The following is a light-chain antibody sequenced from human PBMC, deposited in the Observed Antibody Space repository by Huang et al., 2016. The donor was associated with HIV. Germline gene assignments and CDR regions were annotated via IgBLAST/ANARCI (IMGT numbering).Light chain of an antibody. CDR3: QQYYSLPQT. CDR1: QSVYASSTSKDY. V-gene: IGKV4-1*01. J-gene: IGKJ1*01. Sequence: DIIMSQSPESLTVSLGEGATLNCRSSQSVYASSTSKDYMAWFQQKQGQPPKLLLFWSSSREVVVPDRFRGSGSGTHFTLTIANLQPEDAAIYYCQQYYSLPQTFGQGTRV. CDR2: WSS.